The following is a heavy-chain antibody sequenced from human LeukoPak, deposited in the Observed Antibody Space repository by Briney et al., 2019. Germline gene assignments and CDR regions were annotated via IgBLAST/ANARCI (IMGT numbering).Heavy chain of an antibody. D-gene: IGHD6-13*01. J-gene: IGHJ4*02. CDR1: GYTFTSYA. CDR3: ARYPLDGIAAAGTPYYFDY. V-gene: IGHV7-4-1*02. CDR2: INTNTGNP. Sequence: ASVKVSCKASGYTFTSYAMNWVRQAPGQGLEWMGWINTNTGNPTYAQGFTGRFVFSLDTSVSTAYLQISSLKAEDTAVYYCARYPLDGIAAAGTPYYFDYWGQGTLVTVSS.